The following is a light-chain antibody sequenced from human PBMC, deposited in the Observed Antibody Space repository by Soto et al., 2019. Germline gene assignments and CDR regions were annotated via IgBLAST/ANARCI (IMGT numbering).Light chain of an antibody. CDR2: EVS. J-gene: IGLJ1*01. CDR1: SSDVGGYNY. Sequence: QCVLTRPPSASGAAGQAVTISCTGTSSDVGGYNYVSWYQQHPGKAPKLMIYEVSKRPSGVPDRFSGSKSGNTASLTVSGLQAEDEADYYCSSYAGSNNLYVFGTGTKVTVL. V-gene: IGLV2-8*01. CDR3: SSYAGSNNLYV.